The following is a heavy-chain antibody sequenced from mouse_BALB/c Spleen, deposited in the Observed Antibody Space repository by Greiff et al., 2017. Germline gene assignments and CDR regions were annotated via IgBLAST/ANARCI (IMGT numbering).Heavy chain of an antibody. CDR3: TRGYYGYDEGYFDV. V-gene: IGHV5-6-4*01. D-gene: IGHD2-2*01. J-gene: IGHJ1*01. CDR2: ISSGGSYT. CDR1: GFTFSSYT. Sequence: EVHLVESGGGLVKPGGSLKLSCAASGFTFSSYTMSWVRQTPEKRLEWVATISSGGSYTYYPDSVKGRFTISRDNAKNTLYLQMSSLKSEDTAMYYCTRGYYGYDEGYFDVWGAGTTVTVSS.